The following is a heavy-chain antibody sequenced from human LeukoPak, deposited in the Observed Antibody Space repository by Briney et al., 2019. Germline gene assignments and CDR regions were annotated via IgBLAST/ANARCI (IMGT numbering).Heavy chain of an antibody. V-gene: IGHV1-69*13. CDR1: GGTFSSYA. Sequence: EASVKVSCKASGGTFSSYAISWVRQAPGQGLEWMGGIIPIFGTANYAQKFQGRVTITADESTSTAYKELSSLRSEDTAVYYCARELRFGAGGVAFDIWGQGTMVTVSS. CDR2: IIPIFGTA. J-gene: IGHJ3*02. CDR3: ARELRFGAGGVAFDI. D-gene: IGHD3-10*01.